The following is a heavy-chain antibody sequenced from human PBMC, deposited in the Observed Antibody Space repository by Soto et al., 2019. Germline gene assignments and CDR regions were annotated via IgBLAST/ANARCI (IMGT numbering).Heavy chain of an antibody. D-gene: IGHD2-2*01. J-gene: IGHJ4*02. CDR1: GFTFSSYW. V-gene: IGHV3-7*01. Sequence: EVQLVESGGGLVQPGGSLRLSCAASGFTFSSYWMSWVRQAPGKGLEWVANIKQDGSEKYYVDSVKGRFTISRDNAKNSLYLQMNSLRAEDTAVYYCARGRGCSTGCHNFDYWGQGTLVTGSS. CDR3: ARGRGCSTGCHNFDY. CDR2: IKQDGSEK.